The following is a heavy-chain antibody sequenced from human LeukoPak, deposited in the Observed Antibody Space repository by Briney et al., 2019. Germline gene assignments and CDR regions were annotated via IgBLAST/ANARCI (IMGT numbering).Heavy chain of an antibody. J-gene: IGHJ1*01. D-gene: IGHD2-21*02. CDR2: IIPIFGTA. Sequence: SVKVSCKASGGTLSSYAISWVRQAPGQGLEWMGGIIPIFGTANYAQKFQGRVTITADESTSTAYMELSSLRSEDTAVYYCAVTYCGGDCYLPEYFQHWGQGTLVTVSS. V-gene: IGHV1-69*01. CDR1: GGTLSSYA. CDR3: AVTYCGGDCYLPEYFQH.